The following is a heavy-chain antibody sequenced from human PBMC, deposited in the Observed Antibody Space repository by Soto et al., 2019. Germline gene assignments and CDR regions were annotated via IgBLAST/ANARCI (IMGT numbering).Heavy chain of an antibody. Sequence: SETLSLTCTVSGGSVSSGSYYWSWIRQPPGKGLEWIGYIYYSGSTNYNPSLKSRVTISVDTSKNQFSLKLSSVTAADTAVYYCAXRLYGSGTYYYYYGMDVWGQGTTVTVSS. V-gene: IGHV4-61*01. J-gene: IGHJ6*02. CDR1: GGSVSSGSYY. CDR3: AXRLYGSGTYYYYYGMDV. D-gene: IGHD3-10*01. CDR2: IYYSGST.